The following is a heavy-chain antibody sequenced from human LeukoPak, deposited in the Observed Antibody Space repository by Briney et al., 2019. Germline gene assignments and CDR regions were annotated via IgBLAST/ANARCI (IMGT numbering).Heavy chain of an antibody. D-gene: IGHD5-24*01. CDR1: GFTFRHYG. CDR3: AKDGEMATIKPCYFDY. V-gene: IGHV3-23*01. CDR2: FSGSGGST. J-gene: IGHJ4*02. Sequence: GSLRLSRAGAGFTFRHYGMDWGRQAPGKGLGGVSAFSGSGGSTYYADSVKGRFTISRDNSKNTLYLQMNSLRAEDTAVYYCAKDGEMATIKPCYFDYWGQGTLVTVSS.